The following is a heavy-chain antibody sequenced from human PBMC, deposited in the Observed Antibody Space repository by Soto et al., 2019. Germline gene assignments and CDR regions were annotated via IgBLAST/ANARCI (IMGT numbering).Heavy chain of an antibody. D-gene: IGHD3-10*01. Sequence: SETLSLTCAVYGGSFSGYYWSWIRQPPGKGLEWIGEINHSGSTNYNPSLKSRVTISVDTSKNQFSLKLSSVTAADTAVYYCATQSGLLWFGARNYYYGMDVWGQGTTVTVSS. J-gene: IGHJ6*02. V-gene: IGHV4-34*01. CDR2: INHSGST. CDR1: GGSFSGYY. CDR3: ATQSGLLWFGARNYYYGMDV.